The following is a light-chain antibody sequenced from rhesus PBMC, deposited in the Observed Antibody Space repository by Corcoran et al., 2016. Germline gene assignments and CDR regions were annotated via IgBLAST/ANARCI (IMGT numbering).Light chain of an antibody. CDR2: GAS. V-gene: IGKV3S9*01. CDR1: QSVSSY. J-gene: IGKJ2*01. Sequence: EIVMTQSPATLSLSPGERATLSCRASQSVSSYVAWYQQKPAQAPRFLNYGASSRATGIPDRVSGSGSGTDFTLTISSLQSEDCATYYCQPYDDRPYSFGQGTKVEIQ. CDR3: QPYDDRPYS.